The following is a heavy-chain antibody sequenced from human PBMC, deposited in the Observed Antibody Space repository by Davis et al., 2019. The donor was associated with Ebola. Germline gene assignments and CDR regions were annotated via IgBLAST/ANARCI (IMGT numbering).Heavy chain of an antibody. CDR2: ISYDGSNK. D-gene: IGHD3-10*01. CDR1: GFTFSSYA. V-gene: IGHV3-30-3*01. Sequence: GESLKISCAASGFTFSSYAMHWVRQAPGKGLEWVAVISYDGSNKYYADSVKGRFTISRDNSKNTLYLQMNSLRAEDTAVYYCARSLWPLGDYWGQGTLVTVSS. CDR3: ARSLWPLGDY. J-gene: IGHJ4*02.